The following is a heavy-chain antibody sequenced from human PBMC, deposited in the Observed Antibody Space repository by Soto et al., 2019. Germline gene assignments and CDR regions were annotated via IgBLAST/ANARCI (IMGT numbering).Heavy chain of an antibody. CDR2: IIPIFGTA. D-gene: IGHD3-9*01. CDR1: GGTFSSYA. J-gene: IGHJ6*02. V-gene: IGHV1-69*13. Sequence: SVKVSCKASGGTFSSYAISWVRKAPGQGLEWMGGIIPIFGTANYAQKFQGRVTITADESTSTAYMELSSLRSEDTAVYYCARGRDYYDILTGLPVPDQYYYYYYGMDVWGQGTTVTVSS. CDR3: ARGRDYYDILTGLPVPDQYYYYYYGMDV.